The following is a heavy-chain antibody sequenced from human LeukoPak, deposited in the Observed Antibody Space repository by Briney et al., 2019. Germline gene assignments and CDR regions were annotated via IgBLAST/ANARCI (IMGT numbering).Heavy chain of an antibody. J-gene: IGHJ4*02. D-gene: IGHD5-18*01. Sequence: GGSLRLSCAGSGFALKSYSLSWVRQAPGKGLEWVSSISSTSAYIYYADSVKGRFTISRDNVDNVVYLQMNSLGAEDTAVYYCARGVGTAMASIKWGQGTLVTVSS. CDR3: ARGVGTAMASIK. CDR1: GFALKSYS. V-gene: IGHV3-21*01. CDR2: ISSTSAYI.